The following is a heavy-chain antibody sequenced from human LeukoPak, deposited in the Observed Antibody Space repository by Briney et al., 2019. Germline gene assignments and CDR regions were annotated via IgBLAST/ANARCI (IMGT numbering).Heavy chain of an antibody. Sequence: GGSLRLSCAASGFTFDDYAMHWVRQAPGKGLEWVSGISWNSGSIGYADSVKGRFTISRDNAKNSLYLQMNSLRAEDTALYYCAKDKGKHGVNCAFDIWGQGTMVTVSS. CDR2: ISWNSGSI. J-gene: IGHJ3*02. CDR3: AKDKGKHGVNCAFDI. CDR1: GFTFDDYA. V-gene: IGHV3-9*01. D-gene: IGHD4-17*01.